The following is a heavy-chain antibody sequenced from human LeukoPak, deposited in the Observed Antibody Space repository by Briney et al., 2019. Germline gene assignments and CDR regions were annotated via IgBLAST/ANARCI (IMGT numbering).Heavy chain of an antibody. CDR2: ISGSGGST. CDR1: GFTFSSYA. CDR3: AKPHSMYYYDSSGYPLGD. D-gene: IGHD3-22*01. Sequence: GGSLRLSCAASGFTFSSYAMSWVRQAPGKGLEWVSAISGSGGSTYYADSAKGRFTISRDNSNNTLYLQMNSLRAEDTAVYYCAKPHSMYYYDSSGYPLGDWGQGTLVTVSS. V-gene: IGHV3-23*01. J-gene: IGHJ4*02.